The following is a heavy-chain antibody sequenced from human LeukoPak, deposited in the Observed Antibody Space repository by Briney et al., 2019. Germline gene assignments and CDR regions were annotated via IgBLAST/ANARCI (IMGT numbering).Heavy chain of an antibody. D-gene: IGHD2-21*02. Sequence: SETLSLTCAVSGASISSYYWNWIRQPARKGLEWIGRIYTSGSTNYNPSLKSRVTMSVDTSKHQFSLKLSSVTAADTAVYYCARLPGGDSSSVVAFDIWAQGPMVTVSS. CDR1: GASISSYY. CDR2: IYTSGST. CDR3: ARLPGGDSSSVVAFDI. V-gene: IGHV4-59*10. J-gene: IGHJ3*02.